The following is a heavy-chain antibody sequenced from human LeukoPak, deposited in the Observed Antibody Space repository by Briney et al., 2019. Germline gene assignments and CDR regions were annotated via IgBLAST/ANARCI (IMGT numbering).Heavy chain of an antibody. D-gene: IGHD2-2*01. CDR1: GFRFSDYA. Sequence: GRSLRLSCAAAGFRFSDYAIHWVRQAPGKGLEWVAVIWYDGSNKDYGDSVKGRFTISRDNSKNTVYLHMNSLRAEDTAVYYCASEDSDPYARWFDPWGQGTLVTVSS. CDR2: IWYDGSNK. V-gene: IGHV3-33*08. J-gene: IGHJ5*02. CDR3: ASEDSDPYARWFDP.